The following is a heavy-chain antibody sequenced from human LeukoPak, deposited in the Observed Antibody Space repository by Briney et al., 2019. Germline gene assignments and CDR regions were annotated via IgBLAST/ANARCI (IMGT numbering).Heavy chain of an antibody. V-gene: IGHV1-46*01. Sequence: PRASVKVSCKASGYTFTSYYMHWVRQAPGQGLEWMGIINPSGGSTSYAQKFQGRVTMTRDMSTSTVYMELSSLRSEDTAVYYCARESTWDYYDSSGRITLGYFDYWGQGTLVTVSS. J-gene: IGHJ4*02. CDR1: GYTFTSYY. D-gene: IGHD3-22*01. CDR3: ARESTWDYYDSSGRITLGYFDY. CDR2: INPSGGST.